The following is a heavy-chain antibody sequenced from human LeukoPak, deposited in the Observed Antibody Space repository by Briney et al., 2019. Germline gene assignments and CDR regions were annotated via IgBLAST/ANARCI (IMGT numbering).Heavy chain of an antibody. V-gene: IGHV4-59*08. J-gene: IGHJ4*02. D-gene: IGHD3-22*01. CDR3: ARHLGPRYYDSSGYSDY. Sequence: PSETLSLTCTVAGGSISRYYWSWVRQPPGKGLEWLGNIYYSGSTNYNPSLKSRVTISVDTSKNQFSLNLSSVTAADTAVYYCARHLGPRYYDSSGYSDYWGQGTLVTVSS. CDR2: IYYSGST. CDR1: GGSISRYY.